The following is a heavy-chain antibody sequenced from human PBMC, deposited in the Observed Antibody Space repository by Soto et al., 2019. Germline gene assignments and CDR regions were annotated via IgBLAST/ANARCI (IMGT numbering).Heavy chain of an antibody. CDR2: IYYTGTT. CDR3: ARDLRLDS. J-gene: IGHJ4*02. D-gene: IGHD2-21*02. Sequence: QVQLQESGPGLVKPSQTLSLTCTVSGGSISSGGYYWNWIRQHPGKGLEWIAYIYYTGTTYYNPSLKSRVTISIDRSNNQFSLLLSSVTAADTAVYYCARDLRLDSWGPGTRVTVPS. V-gene: IGHV4-31*03. CDR1: GGSISSGGYY.